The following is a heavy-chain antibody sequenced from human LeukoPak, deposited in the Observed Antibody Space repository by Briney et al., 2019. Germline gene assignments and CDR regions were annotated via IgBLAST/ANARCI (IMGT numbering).Heavy chain of an antibody. Sequence: ASVKVSCKASGYTFTGYYMHWVRQAPGQGLEWMGWMSPNSGNTGYAQNFQGRVTMTRSTSINTAYMELNSLRSEDTAVYYCARVLSRAYCGGDCRPPIDYWGQGTLVTVSS. CDR3: ARVLSRAYCGGDCRPPIDY. D-gene: IGHD2-21*02. V-gene: IGHV1-8*02. CDR1: GYTFTGYY. CDR2: MSPNSGNT. J-gene: IGHJ4*02.